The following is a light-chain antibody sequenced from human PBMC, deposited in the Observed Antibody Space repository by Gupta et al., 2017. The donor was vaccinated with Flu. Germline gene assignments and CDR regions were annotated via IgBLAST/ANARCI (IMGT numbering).Light chain of an antibody. CDR2: QVS. V-gene: IGKV2-30*01. CDR1: QGLEYSDGNTY. Sequence: ISCRSSQGLEYSDGNTYLHWFQQRPGQSPRRLIYQVSYRDSGVPDRFSGSGSGTDFTLKISRVEAEDVGIYFCMQGAHWPWAFGQGTKVEIK. J-gene: IGKJ1*01. CDR3: MQGAHWPWA.